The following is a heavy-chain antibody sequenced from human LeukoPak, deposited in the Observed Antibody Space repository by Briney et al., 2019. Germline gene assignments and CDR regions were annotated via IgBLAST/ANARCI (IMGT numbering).Heavy chain of an antibody. CDR3: ARDTVAFGGLIAINDY. J-gene: IGHJ4*02. V-gene: IGHV3-7*01. Sequence: GGSLRLSCAASGFTFSSYWMSWVRQAPGKGLDWVANIKQDGSEKYYVDSVKGRLTISRDNAQNLLYLQMNSLRAEDTAVYYCARDTVAFGGLIAINDYWGQGTLVTVSS. D-gene: IGHD3-16*02. CDR2: IKQDGSEK. CDR1: GFTFSSYW.